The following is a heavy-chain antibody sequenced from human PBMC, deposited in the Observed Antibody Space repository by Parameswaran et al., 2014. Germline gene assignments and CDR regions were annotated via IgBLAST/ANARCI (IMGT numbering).Heavy chain of an antibody. CDR3: ARRAGGGGPAYDYFALDV. Sequence: VRQMPGKGLEHMGIIYPGDSDARYNLSFQGQVTMAVDKSARTAFLQWSTLKASDTATYYCARRAGGGGPAYDYFALDVWGQGTTVTVSS. J-gene: IGHJ6*02. D-gene: IGHD3-16*01. V-gene: IGHV5-51*01. CDR2: IYPGDSDA.